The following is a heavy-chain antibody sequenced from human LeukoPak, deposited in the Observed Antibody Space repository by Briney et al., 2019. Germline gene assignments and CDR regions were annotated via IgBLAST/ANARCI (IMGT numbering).Heavy chain of an antibody. CDR3: ASQGSDSGWFYF. D-gene: IGHD6-19*01. CDR2: IHSTGST. CDR1: GGSISGYY. V-gene: IGHV4-4*07. J-gene: IGHJ4*02. Sequence: SETLSLTCTVSGGSISGYYWSWIRQPAGKGLEWIGRIHSTGSTNYNPSLKSRLTISIDTSETQFSLKMTSVTAADTAVYYCASQGSDSGWFYFWGQGTLVTVSS.